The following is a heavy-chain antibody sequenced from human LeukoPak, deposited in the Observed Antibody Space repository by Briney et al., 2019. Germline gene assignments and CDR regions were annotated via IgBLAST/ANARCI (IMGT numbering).Heavy chain of an antibody. J-gene: IGHJ5*02. V-gene: IGHV1-69*13. D-gene: IGHD5-12*01. CDR1: GGTFGSYA. CDR2: IIPIFGTA. Sequence: ASVKVSCKASGGTFGSYAISWVRQAPGQGLEWMGGIIPIFGTANYAQKFQGRVTITADESTSTAYMELSSLRSEDTAVYYCTRAPSEGGYGWGWFDPWGQGTLVTVSS. CDR3: TRAPSEGGYGWGWFDP.